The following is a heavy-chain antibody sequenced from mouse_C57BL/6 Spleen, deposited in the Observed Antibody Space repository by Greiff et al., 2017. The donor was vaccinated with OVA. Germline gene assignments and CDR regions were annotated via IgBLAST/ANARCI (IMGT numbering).Heavy chain of an antibody. CDR3: VGEGGYYYGSSYWYFDV. CDR1: GFTFNTYA. CDR2: IRSKSSNYAT. J-gene: IGHJ1*03. Sequence: EVQLVESGGGLVQPKGSLKLSCAASGFTFNTYAMHWVRQAPGKGLEWVARIRSKSSNYATYYADSVKDRFTISRDDSQSMLYLQMNNLKTEDTAMYYCVGEGGYYYGSSYWYFDVWGTGTTVTVSS. D-gene: IGHD1-1*01. V-gene: IGHV10-3*01.